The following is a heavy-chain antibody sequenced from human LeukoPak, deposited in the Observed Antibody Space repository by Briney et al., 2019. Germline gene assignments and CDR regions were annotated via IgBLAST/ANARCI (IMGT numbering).Heavy chain of an antibody. J-gene: IGHJ4*02. CDR3: ASLWFGDRILGY. Sequence: GGSLRLSCAASGFTFSTYGMNWVRQAPGKGLEWVSYISSSGSTIYYADSVKGRFTISRDNAKNSLYLQMNSLRAEDTAVYYCASLWFGDRILGYWGQGTLVTVSS. D-gene: IGHD3-10*01. CDR2: ISSSGSTI. V-gene: IGHV3-48*03. CDR1: GFTFSTYG.